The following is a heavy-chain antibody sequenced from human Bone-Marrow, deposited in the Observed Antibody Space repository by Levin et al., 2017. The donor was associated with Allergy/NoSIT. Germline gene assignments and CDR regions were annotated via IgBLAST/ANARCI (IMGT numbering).Heavy chain of an antibody. J-gene: IGHJ4*02. CDR1: GYTFTSYG. D-gene: IGHD6-13*01. CDR2: INAGSGNT. CDR3: ARSQTAGGTLYFDY. Sequence: ASVKVSCKASGYTFTSYGIHWVRQAPGQRLEWMGWINAGSGNTKYSQNFQGTVTITRDTSATTAYMELNILRSEDTAVFYCARSQTAGGTLYFDYWGQGTLVTVSA. V-gene: IGHV1-3*01.